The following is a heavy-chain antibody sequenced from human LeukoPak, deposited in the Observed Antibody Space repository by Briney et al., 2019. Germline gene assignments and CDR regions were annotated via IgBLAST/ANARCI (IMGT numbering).Heavy chain of an antibody. V-gene: IGHV4-61*02. CDR1: GGSISSGNYY. CDR2: ISTSGST. CDR3: ARTRYHDSSGPLDY. D-gene: IGHD3-22*01. J-gene: IGHJ4*02. Sequence: SETLSLTCTVSGGSISSGNYYWSWIRQPAGKGLEWIGRISTSGSTNYDPSLKSRLIISIDKSKNQFSLKLTSVTAADTAVYYCARTRYHDSSGPLDYWGQGTLVTVSS.